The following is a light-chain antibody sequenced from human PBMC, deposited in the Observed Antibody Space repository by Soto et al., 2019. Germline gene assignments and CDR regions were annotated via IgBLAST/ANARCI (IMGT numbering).Light chain of an antibody. CDR2: EVS. Sequence: QSALTQPASVSGSPGQSITISCTGTSSDVGGYNYVSWYQHHPGKAPKLMIYEVSNRPSGVSNRFSGSKSGNTASLTISGLQAEDEADYYCSSYTSSSTLVFGTETKVTVL. CDR3: SSYTSSSTLV. V-gene: IGLV2-14*01. J-gene: IGLJ1*01. CDR1: SSDVGGYNY.